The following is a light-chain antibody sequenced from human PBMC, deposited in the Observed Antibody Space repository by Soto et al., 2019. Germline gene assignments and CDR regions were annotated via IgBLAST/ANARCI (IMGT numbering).Light chain of an antibody. CDR3: QQANSFPIT. V-gene: IGKV1-6*01. CDR2: AAS. Sequence: IQMTQSPSSLSASVGDRVTITCRASQDIGNDLGWYQQKPGKAPNLLIYAASSLQSGVPSRFSGSGSGTDFTLTISSLQPEDCATYYRQQANSFPITFGQGTRLEIK. CDR1: QDIGND. J-gene: IGKJ5*01.